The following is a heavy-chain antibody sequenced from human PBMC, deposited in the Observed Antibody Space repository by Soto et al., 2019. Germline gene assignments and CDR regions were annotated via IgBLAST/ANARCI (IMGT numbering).Heavy chain of an antibody. D-gene: IGHD2-2*02. Sequence: XSVKVSCKASGYTFTSYGIIWVRQAPGQGLEWMGWISAYNGNTNYAQKLQGRVTMTTDTSTSTAYMELRSLRSDDTAVYYCASGYCSSTRCYRAIQTYYYYYGMDVWGQRTTVTVSS. CDR2: ISAYNGNT. CDR1: GYTFTSYG. CDR3: ASGYCSSTRCYRAIQTYYYYYGMDV. J-gene: IGHJ6*02. V-gene: IGHV1-18*04.